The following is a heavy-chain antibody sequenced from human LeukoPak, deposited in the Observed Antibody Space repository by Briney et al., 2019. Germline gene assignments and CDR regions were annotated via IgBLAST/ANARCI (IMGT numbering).Heavy chain of an antibody. Sequence: GASVKVSCKASGYTFTSYAMNWVRQAPGQGLEWLGWINTNTGNPTYAQGFTGRFVFSLDTSVSTAYLQISSLKAEDTAVYYCARFVLSVTGTTIAFDIWGQGTMVTVSS. CDR2: INTNTGNP. CDR3: ARFVLSVTGTTIAFDI. D-gene: IGHD1-7*01. V-gene: IGHV7-4-1*02. CDR1: GYTFTSYA. J-gene: IGHJ3*02.